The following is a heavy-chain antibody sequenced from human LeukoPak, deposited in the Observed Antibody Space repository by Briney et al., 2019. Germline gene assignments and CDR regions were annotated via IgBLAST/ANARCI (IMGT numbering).Heavy chain of an antibody. V-gene: IGHV5-51*01. CDR2: ICPGDSDT. CDR3: ARYATYSSSWYPVGWFDP. Sequence: GESLKISCKGSGHSFTSYWIGWVRQMPGKGLEWMGIICPGDSDTRYSPSFQGQVTISADKSISTAYLQWSSLKASDTAMYYCARYATYSSSWYPVGWFDPWGQGTLVTVSS. D-gene: IGHD6-13*01. CDR1: GHSFTSYW. J-gene: IGHJ5*02.